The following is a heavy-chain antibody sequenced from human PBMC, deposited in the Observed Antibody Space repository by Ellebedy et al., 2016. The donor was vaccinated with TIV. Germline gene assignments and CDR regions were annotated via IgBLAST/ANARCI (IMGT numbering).Heavy chain of an antibody. Sequence: ASVKVSXKASRYDFGGYFIHWVRQAPGQGLEWMAWINPNTGGTIFAQKFEDWVTVTRDTSVTTVYMELNSLTSNDTAVYYCARRSVTGMDVWGQGTAVTVSS. J-gene: IGHJ6*02. D-gene: IGHD2-15*01. V-gene: IGHV1-2*04. CDR1: RYDFGGYF. CDR2: INPNTGGT. CDR3: ARRSVTGMDV.